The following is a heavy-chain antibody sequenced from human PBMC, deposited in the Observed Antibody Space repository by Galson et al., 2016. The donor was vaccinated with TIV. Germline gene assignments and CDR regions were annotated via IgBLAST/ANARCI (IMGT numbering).Heavy chain of an antibody. V-gene: IGHV1-69*01. D-gene: IGHD5-18*01. J-gene: IGHJ3*02. CDR2: IIPMFKIA. CDR3: ARARGYNFENAFHI. Sequence: SCKASGGTFSSDAISWVRQAPGQGLEWMGGIIPMFKIADYAQKFQGRVTISADEFPSAANMELSSLRFEDTAVYYCARARGYNFENAFHIWGQGTMVTVSS. CDR1: GGTFSSDA.